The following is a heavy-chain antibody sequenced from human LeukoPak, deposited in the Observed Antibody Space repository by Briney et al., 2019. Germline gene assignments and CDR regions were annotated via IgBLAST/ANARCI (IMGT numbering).Heavy chain of an antibody. CDR2: ISSSVSTI. J-gene: IGHJ4*02. D-gene: IGHD1-7*01. CDR3: AKVGLDLTDLHQPFDF. Sequence: PGGSLRLSCAASGFTFSSYEMNWVRQAPGKGLEWVSYISSSVSTIYYADSVKGRFTITRDNSKNTLYLQMDSLGTEDTAVYYCAKVGLDLTDLHQPFDFWGQGTLVTVSS. CDR1: GFTFSSYE. V-gene: IGHV3-48*03.